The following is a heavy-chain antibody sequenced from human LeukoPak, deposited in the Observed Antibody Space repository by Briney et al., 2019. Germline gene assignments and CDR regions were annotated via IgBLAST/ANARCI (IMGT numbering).Heavy chain of an antibody. D-gene: IGHD7-27*01. J-gene: IGHJ6*02. V-gene: IGHV6-1*01. CDR2: TYYRSKWYN. CDR1: GDSVSSNSAA. Sequence: SQTLSLTCAISGDSVSSNSAAWNWIRQSPSRGLEWLGRTYYRSKWYNDYAVPVKSRITINPDTSKNQFSLQLNSVTPEDTAVYYCATSNWEYYYYGMDVWGQGTTVTVSS. CDR3: ATSNWEYYYYGMDV.